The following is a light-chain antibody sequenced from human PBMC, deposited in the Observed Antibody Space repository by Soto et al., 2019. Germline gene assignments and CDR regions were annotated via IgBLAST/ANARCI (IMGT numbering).Light chain of an antibody. V-gene: IGLV2-14*01. J-gene: IGLJ2*01. CDR1: SSDVGGYNY. CDR2: DVS. CDR3: SSYTSSSTVV. Sequence: QSVLTQSASVSGSPGQSIIISCTGTSSDVGGYNYVSWYQQHPGKAPKLMIYDVSNRPSGVSNRFSGSKSGNTASLTISGLQAEDEADYYCSSYTSSSTVVFGGGTQLTVL.